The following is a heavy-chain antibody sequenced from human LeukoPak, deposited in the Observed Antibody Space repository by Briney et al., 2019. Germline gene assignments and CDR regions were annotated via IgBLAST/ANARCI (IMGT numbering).Heavy chain of an antibody. CDR2: ISGDGDST. Sequence: GGSLRLSCAASGFTFDDYAMHWVRQAPGKGLEWVSLISGDGDSTYYADSVKGRFTISRDNGKNSLYLQMNSLRTEDTALYYCAKDLIEINYGGNSHSSYWGQGTLVTVSS. J-gene: IGHJ4*02. CDR3: AKDLIEINYGGNSHSSY. CDR1: GFTFDDYA. D-gene: IGHD4-23*01. V-gene: IGHV3-43*02.